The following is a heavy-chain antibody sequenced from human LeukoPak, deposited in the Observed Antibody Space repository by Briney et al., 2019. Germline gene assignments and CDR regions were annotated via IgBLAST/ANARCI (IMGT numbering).Heavy chain of an antibody. Sequence: SETLSLTCTVYGGPFSNYYWSWIRQPPGKGLEWIGEINHSGGSNYNPSLRSRVTISVDTSKNQFSLKVYSVTAADTAVYYCARGGQWLVRRYFDYWGQGTLVTVSS. V-gene: IGHV4-34*01. CDR2: INHSGGS. D-gene: IGHD6-19*01. CDR3: ARGGQWLVRRYFDY. J-gene: IGHJ4*02. CDR1: GGPFSNYY.